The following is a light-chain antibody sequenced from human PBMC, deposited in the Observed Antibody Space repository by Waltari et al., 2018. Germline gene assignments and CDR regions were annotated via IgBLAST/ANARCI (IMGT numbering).Light chain of an antibody. CDR1: SSDIGTYDR. V-gene: IGLV2-18*02. J-gene: IGLJ3*02. CDR3: SSYTTTSSWV. Sequence: QSALTQPPSVSGSPGQSVTISCTGSSSDIGTYDRVSWYQQPPGTAPKLMIYEVTNRPSGVPDRFSGSKSGNTASLYISGLQAEDEADYYCSSYTTTSSWVFGGGTKLTVL. CDR2: EVT.